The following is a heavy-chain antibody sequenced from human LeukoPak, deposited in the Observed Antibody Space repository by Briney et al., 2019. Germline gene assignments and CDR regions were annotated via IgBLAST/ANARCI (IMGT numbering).Heavy chain of an antibody. CDR3: AREGALYDSSAGDAFDI. Sequence: ASVKVSCKASGYSFTNYAMNWVRQAPGQGLEWMGWISAYNGNTNYAQKLQGRVTMTTDTSTSTAYMELRSLRSDDTAVYYCAREGALYDSSAGDAFDIWGQGTMVTVSS. CDR1: GYSFTNYA. V-gene: IGHV1-18*01. CDR2: ISAYNGNT. J-gene: IGHJ3*02. D-gene: IGHD3-22*01.